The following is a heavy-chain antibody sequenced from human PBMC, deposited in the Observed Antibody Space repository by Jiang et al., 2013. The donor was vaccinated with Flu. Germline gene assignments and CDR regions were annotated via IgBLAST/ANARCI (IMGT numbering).Heavy chain of an antibody. J-gene: IGHJ6*03. V-gene: IGHV4-4*08. Sequence: PGLVKPSETLSLTCTVSGGSLSNYYWNWIRQSPGQGLEWIGYIFISGSTTYNPSLNNRVTISLDMPKNQFSLKLTSVTAADTAVYYCGRRQPRGNRDYYMDVWGNGTTVTVSS. CDR1: GGSLSNYY. CDR2: IFISGST. CDR3: GRRQPRGNRDYYMDV. D-gene: IGHD5-18*01.